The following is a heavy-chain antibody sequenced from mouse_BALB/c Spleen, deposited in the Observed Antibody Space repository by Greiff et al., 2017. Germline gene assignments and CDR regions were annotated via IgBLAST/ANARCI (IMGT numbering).Heavy chain of an antibody. Sequence: VQVVESGPGLVQPSQSLSITCTVSGFSLTSYGVHWVRQSPGKGLEWLGVIWSGGSTDYNAAFISRLSISKDNSKSQVFFKMNSLQANDTAIYYCARGAYYRYDDYAMDYWGQGTSVTVSS. D-gene: IGHD2-14*01. CDR2: IWSGGST. J-gene: IGHJ4*01. V-gene: IGHV2-2*02. CDR1: GFSLTSYG. CDR3: ARGAYYRYDDYAMDY.